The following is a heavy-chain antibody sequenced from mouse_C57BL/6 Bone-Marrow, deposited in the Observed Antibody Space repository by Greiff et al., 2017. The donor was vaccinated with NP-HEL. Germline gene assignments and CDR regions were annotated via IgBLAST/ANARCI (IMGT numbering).Heavy chain of an antibody. Sequence: LQESGAELARPGASVKLSCKASGYTFTSYGISWVKQRTGQGLEWIGEIYPRSGNTYYNEKFKGKATLTADKSSSTAYMELRSLTSEDSAVYFCARSGTCAMDYWGQGTSVTVSS. V-gene: IGHV1-81*01. CDR2: IYPRSGNT. CDR3: ARSGTCAMDY. J-gene: IGHJ4*01. D-gene: IGHD3-1*01. CDR1: GYTFTSYG.